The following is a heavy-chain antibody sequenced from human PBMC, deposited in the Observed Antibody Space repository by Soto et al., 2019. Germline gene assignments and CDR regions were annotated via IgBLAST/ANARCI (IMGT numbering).Heavy chain of an antibody. J-gene: IGHJ5*02. CDR3: ARDRTGEDPGGWFDP. D-gene: IGHD3-10*01. CDR2: ISNDESNK. CDR1: GFTFSNYA. Sequence: QVQLVESGGGVVQAGRSLRLSCTASGFTFSNYAIHWVRQAPGKGLEWVAVISNDESNKYYADSVKGRFSISRDNPKNTLNLQMNSLRDEDTAVYYCARDRTGEDPGGWFDPWGQGTLVSVSS. V-gene: IGHV3-30-3*01.